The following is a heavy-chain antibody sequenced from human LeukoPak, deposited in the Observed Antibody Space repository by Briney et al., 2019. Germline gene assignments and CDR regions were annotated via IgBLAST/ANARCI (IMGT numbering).Heavy chain of an antibody. J-gene: IGHJ6*02. Sequence: KSGGSLRLSCAASGFTFSSYSMNWVRQAPGKGLEWVSSISSSSSYIYYADSVKGRFTISRDNSKNTLYLQMNSLRAEDTAVYHCAGYYYYGMEVWGQGTTVTVSS. CDR3: AGYYYYGMEV. CDR2: ISSSSSYI. V-gene: IGHV3-21*01. CDR1: GFTFSSYS.